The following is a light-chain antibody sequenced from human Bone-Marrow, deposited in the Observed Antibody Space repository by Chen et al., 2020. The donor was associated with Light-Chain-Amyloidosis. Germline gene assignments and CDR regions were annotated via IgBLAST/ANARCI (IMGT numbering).Light chain of an antibody. CDR2: DVS. V-gene: IGLV2-14*03. CDR1: SSDVGGYNH. CDR3: SSYTSSRTLV. J-gene: IGLJ2*01. Sequence: QSALTQPAPVSRSPGQSITLSCTGTSSDVGGYNHVSWYQQHPGKAPKLMIYDVSNRPSGVSNRFSGSKSGNTASLTISGLQAEDEADYYCSSYTSSRTLVFGGGTKLTVL.